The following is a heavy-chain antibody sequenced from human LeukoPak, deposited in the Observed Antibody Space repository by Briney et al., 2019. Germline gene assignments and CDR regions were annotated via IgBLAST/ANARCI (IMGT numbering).Heavy chain of an antibody. CDR3: AKDPTYYYDSSGFCEH. CDR2: ISGDGDNT. D-gene: IGHD3-22*01. Sequence: PGGSLRLSCAASGSTFDDYAMHWVRQAPGKGLEWVSLISGDGDNTYYADSVKGRFTISRDNSKNSLYLQMNSLRTEDTALYYCAKDPTYYYDSSGFCEHWGQGTLVTVSS. V-gene: IGHV3-43*02. J-gene: IGHJ1*01. CDR1: GSTFDDYA.